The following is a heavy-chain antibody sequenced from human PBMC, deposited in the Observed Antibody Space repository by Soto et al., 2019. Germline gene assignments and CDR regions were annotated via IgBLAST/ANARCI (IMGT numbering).Heavy chain of an antibody. Sequence: SETLSLTCTVSGGSINSYYWSWIRQPPGKGLEWIGHVYSSGSTDYNPSLRSRLTISVDTSKNQFSLRLKSVTAADTAMYYCARGWGSKWYYFDSWGEGTLVTVSS. V-gene: IGHV4-59*01. CDR3: ARGWGSKWYYFDS. J-gene: IGHJ4*02. CDR1: GGSINSYY. D-gene: IGHD3-16*01. CDR2: VYSSGST.